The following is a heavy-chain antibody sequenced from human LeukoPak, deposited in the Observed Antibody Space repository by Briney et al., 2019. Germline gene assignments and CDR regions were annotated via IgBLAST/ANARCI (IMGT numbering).Heavy chain of an antibody. J-gene: IGHJ5*02. V-gene: IGHV4-59*01. Sequence: SETLSLTCTVSGGSISSYYWSWIRQPPGKGLEWIGYIYYSGSTNYNPSLKSRVTISVDTSKNQFSLKLSSVTAADTAVYYCARGTPMHDFWSGYSGFDPWGQGTLVTVSS. CDR2: IYYSGST. CDR1: GGSISSYY. D-gene: IGHD3-3*01. CDR3: ARGTPMHDFWSGYSGFDP.